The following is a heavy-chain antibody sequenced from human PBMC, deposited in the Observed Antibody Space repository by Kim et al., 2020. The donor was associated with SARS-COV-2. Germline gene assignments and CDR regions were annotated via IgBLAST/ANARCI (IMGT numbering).Heavy chain of an antibody. CDR3: ARAGGYDYVWGSSPGY. CDR2: ISHDGSSK. J-gene: IGHJ4*02. D-gene: IGHD3-16*01. V-gene: IGHV3-30*04. Sequence: GGSLRLSCAASGFTFSNYPMHWVRQAPGKGLEWVAFISHDGSSKYYADSVKGRFTISRDNSRNTLYLQMNSLRADDTAFYYCARAGGYDYVWGSSPGYWGQRSLVTVSS. CDR1: GFTFSNYP.